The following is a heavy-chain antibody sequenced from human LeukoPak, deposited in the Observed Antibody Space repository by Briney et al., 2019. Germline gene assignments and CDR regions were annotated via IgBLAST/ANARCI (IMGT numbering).Heavy chain of an antibody. CDR1: GFTFSSYE. Sequence: GGSLRLSCAASGFTFSSYEMNWVRQAPGKGLEWVSYISSSSNTMYADSVKGRFTISRDNAKNSLYLQMNSLRADDTALYYCTRDSGRREDYWGQGTLVTVSS. CDR3: TRDSGRREDY. CDR2: ISSSSNTM. J-gene: IGHJ4*02. V-gene: IGHV3-48*01. D-gene: IGHD1-26*01.